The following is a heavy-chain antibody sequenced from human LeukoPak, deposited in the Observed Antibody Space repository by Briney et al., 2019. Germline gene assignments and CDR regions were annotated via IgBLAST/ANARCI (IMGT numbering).Heavy chain of an antibody. D-gene: IGHD3-22*01. V-gene: IGHV1-8*02. CDR1: GYTFTGYY. CDR3: ARGFRPPTMIVVVIFSNHYGMDV. J-gene: IGHJ6*02. CDR2: INPNSGNT. Sequence: ASVKVSCKASGYTFTGYYMHWVRRAPGQALEWMGLINPNSGNTGYAQKFQGRVTMTRNTSISTAYMELSSLRSEDTAVYYCARGFRPPTMIVVVIFSNHYGMDVWGQGTTVTVSS.